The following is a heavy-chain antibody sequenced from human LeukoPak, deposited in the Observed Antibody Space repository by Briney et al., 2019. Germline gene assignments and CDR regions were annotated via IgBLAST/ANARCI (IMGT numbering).Heavy chain of an antibody. D-gene: IGHD5-24*01. V-gene: IGHV4-39*07. CDR2: IFYSGST. J-gene: IGHJ4*02. CDR3: ARGRGPEMATTDFDY. Sequence: SETLSLTCTVSGGSISTSNYYWGWIRQPPGKGLEWIGNIFYSGSTYYSPSLKSRVTISVDTSKNQFSLKLSSVTAADTAVYYCARGRGPEMATTDFDYWGQGTLVTVSS. CDR1: GGSISTSNYY.